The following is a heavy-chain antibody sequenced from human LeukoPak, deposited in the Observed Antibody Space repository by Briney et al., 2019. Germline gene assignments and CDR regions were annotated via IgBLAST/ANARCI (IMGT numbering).Heavy chain of an antibody. CDR3: ARDDCLSSSWCKGPDY. Sequence: SVKVSCKASGGTFSSYAISWVRQAPGQGLEWMGRIIPIFGTANYAQKFQGRVTITTDESTSTAYMELSSLRSEDTAVYYCARDDCLSSSWCKGPDYWGQGTLVTVPS. CDR2: IIPIFGTA. D-gene: IGHD6-13*01. CDR1: GGTFSSYA. V-gene: IGHV1-69*05. J-gene: IGHJ4*02.